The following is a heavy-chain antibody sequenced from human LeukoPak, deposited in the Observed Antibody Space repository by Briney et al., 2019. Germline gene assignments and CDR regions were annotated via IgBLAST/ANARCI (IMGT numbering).Heavy chain of an antibody. CDR2: ISYDGSNK. J-gene: IGHJ4*02. CDR3: ANLSPGRPIDY. V-gene: IGHV3-30*18. CDR1: GFTFSSYG. Sequence: GGSLRLSCAASGFTFSSYGMHWVRQAPGKGLEWVAVISYDGSNKYYADSVKGRFTISRDNSKNTLYLKMNSLRAEDTAVYYCANLSPGRPIDYWGQGTLVTVSS.